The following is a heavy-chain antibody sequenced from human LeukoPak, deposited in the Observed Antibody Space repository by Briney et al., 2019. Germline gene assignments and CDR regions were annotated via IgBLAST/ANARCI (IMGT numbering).Heavy chain of an antibody. V-gene: IGHV4-34*01. J-gene: IGHJ4*02. CDR1: GGSFSGYY. CDR3: ARAFPVQCTSTSCTTGFVDY. Sequence: SETLSLTCAVYGGSFSGYYWSWIRQPPGKGLEWIEEINHSGSTNYNPSLKSRVTISVDTSKNQFSLKLSSVTAADTAVYYCARAFPVQCTSTSCTTGFVDYWGQGTLVTVSS. D-gene: IGHD2-2*01. CDR2: INHSGST.